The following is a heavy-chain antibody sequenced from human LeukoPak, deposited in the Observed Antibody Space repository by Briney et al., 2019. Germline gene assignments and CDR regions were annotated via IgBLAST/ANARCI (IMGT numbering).Heavy chain of an antibody. CDR2: INHSGST. V-gene: IGHV4-34*01. J-gene: IGHJ5*02. CDR1: GGSFSGYY. Sequence: SETLSLTCAVYGGSFSGYYWSWIRQPPGKGLEWIGEINHSGSTNYDPSLKSRVTISVDTSKNQFSLKLSSATAADTAVYYCARGRGPFDPWGQGTLVTVSS. CDR3: ARGRGPFDP. D-gene: IGHD3-10*01.